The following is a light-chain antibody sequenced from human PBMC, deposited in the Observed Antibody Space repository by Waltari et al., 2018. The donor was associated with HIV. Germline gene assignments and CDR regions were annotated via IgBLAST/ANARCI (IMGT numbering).Light chain of an antibody. CDR1: QNVDSW. CDR3: QQYNSDFYT. V-gene: IGKV1-5*03. Sequence: IQMTQSPSLLSASVGDRVTLTCRASQNVDSWLAWYQQRPGKAPKLLIYKASTLQYGVPARFTGSGSGTNFTLTINSLHPDDFATYYCQQYNSDFYTFGLGTRLDLK. J-gene: IGKJ2*01. CDR2: KAS.